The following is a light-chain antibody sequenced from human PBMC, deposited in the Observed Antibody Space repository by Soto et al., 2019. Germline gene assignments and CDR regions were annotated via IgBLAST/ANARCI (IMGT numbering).Light chain of an antibody. V-gene: IGKV3-15*01. CDR2: GAS. CDR1: QSVSSN. CDR3: QQYNNWPPFT. Sequence: EIVMTQSPATLSVSPGDRAILSCRASQSVSSNLAWYQQKPGQAPRLLIYGASTRATGIPARFSGSGSGTEFTLTISSLQSEDFAVYFCQQYNNWPPFTFGQGTNLEIK. J-gene: IGKJ2*01.